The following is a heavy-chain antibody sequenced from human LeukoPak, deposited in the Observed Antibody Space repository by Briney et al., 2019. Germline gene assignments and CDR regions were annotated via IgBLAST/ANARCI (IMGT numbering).Heavy chain of an antibody. CDR1: GGTFSSYA. CDR2: IIPIFGTA. D-gene: IGHD4-17*01. Sequence: AAVKVSCKASGGTFSSYAISWVRQAPGQGLEWMGGIIPIFGTANYAQKFQGRVTITADESTSTAYMELSSLRSEDTAVYYCARHDYGDYVGTTSWGQGTLVTVSS. V-gene: IGHV1-69*13. J-gene: IGHJ5*02. CDR3: ARHDYGDYVGTTS.